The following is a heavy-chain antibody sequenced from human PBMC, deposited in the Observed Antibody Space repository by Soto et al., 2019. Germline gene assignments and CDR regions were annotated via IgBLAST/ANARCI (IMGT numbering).Heavy chain of an antibody. CDR2: IIPIFGTA. D-gene: IGHD3-10*01. V-gene: IGHV1-69*05. J-gene: IGHJ6*02. CDR1: GGTFSSYA. CDR3: ATSGSGGYYYYYGMDV. Sequence: QVQLVQSGAEVKKPGSSVKVSCKASGGTFSSYAISWVRQAPGQGLEWMGGIIPIFGTANYAQKFQGRVTITXDEXTXTAYMELGSLRSEDTAVYYCATSGSGGYYYYYGMDVWGQGTTVTVSS.